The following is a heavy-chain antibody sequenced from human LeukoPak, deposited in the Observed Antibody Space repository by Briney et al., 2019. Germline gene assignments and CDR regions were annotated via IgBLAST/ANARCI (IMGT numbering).Heavy chain of an antibody. CDR2: INTDTGNP. V-gene: IGHV7-4-1*02. Sequence: ASVKVSCKASGYTFTNYGMNWVRQAPGQGLEWMGWINTDTGNPTYAQGFTGRFVFSLDTSVSTAYLQISSLKAGDTAVYYCARDIFNYYDSSGYPSPFDYWGQGTLVTVSS. CDR3: ARDIFNYYDSSGYPSPFDY. J-gene: IGHJ4*02. D-gene: IGHD3-22*01. CDR1: GYTFTNYG.